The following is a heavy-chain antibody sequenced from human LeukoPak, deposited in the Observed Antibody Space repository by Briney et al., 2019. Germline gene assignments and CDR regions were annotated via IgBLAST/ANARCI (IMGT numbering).Heavy chain of an antibody. D-gene: IGHD6-6*01. CDR1: GFTFSSYG. Sequence: PGGSLRLSCAASGFTFSSYGMHWVRQAPGKGLEWVAVIWYDGSNKYYADSVKGRFTISRDNSKNTLYLQMNSLRAEDTAVYYCAKAIAVRPYVPWFDPWGQGTLVTVSS. CDR2: IWYDGSNK. CDR3: AKAIAVRPYVPWFDP. V-gene: IGHV3-33*06. J-gene: IGHJ5*02.